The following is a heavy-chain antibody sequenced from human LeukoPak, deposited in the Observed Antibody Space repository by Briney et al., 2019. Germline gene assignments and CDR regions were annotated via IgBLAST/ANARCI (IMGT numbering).Heavy chain of an antibody. D-gene: IGHD6-13*01. CDR3: ARVIAAAEPTFDY. CDR2: ISYSGST. J-gene: IGHJ4*02. V-gene: IGHV4-59*01. CDR1: GGSISSYY. Sequence: TSETLSLTCTVSGGSISSYYWGWIRQPPGEGLEWIGYISYSGSTNYNPSLKSRVVISVDTSKNQFSLKLSSVTAADTAVYYCARVIAAAEPTFDYWGQGTLVTVSS.